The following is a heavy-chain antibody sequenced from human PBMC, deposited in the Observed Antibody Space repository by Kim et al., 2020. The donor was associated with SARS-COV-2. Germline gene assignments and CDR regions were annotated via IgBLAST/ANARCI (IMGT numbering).Heavy chain of an antibody. D-gene: IGHD3-22*01. J-gene: IGHJ4*02. CDR1: GGSFSSSSDY. Sequence: SETLSLTCTVSGGSFSSSSDYLGWIRQPPGKGLEWIGSIYYSGRTYYNPSLKSRVTISVDTSKKQLSLKLSSVTAADTAVYYCARPPNDYYDSSGLYYFDYWGQGTLVTVSS. V-gene: IGHV4-39*01. CDR2: IYYSGRT. CDR3: ARPPNDYYDSSGLYYFDY.